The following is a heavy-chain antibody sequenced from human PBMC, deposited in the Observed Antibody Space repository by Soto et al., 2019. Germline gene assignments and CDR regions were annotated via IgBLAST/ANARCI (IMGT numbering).Heavy chain of an antibody. Sequence: EVQLVESGGGLVQPGGSLRLSCAASGIPVSSNYMTWVRQAPGKGLEWVSVLPSGGATYYANSVKGRFTISRHDSTNTLFLHMNSLTAEDKAVYYCARDGPYYYASRMDVWGQGTTVTVS. J-gene: IGHJ6*02. V-gene: IGHV3-53*04. D-gene: IGHD3-10*01. CDR1: GIPVSSNY. CDR3: ARDGPYYYASRMDV. CDR2: LPSGGAT.